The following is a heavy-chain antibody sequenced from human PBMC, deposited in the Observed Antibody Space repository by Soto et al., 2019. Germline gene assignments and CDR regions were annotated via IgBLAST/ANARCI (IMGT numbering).Heavy chain of an antibody. J-gene: IGHJ4*02. V-gene: IGHV3-23*01. CDR3: ARWSYLDY. CDR1: GFIVGSYA. CDR2: ISGSDGKT. Sequence: PXGSLTLSIAASGFIVGSYALSWVRQAPGKGLEWVSTISGSDGKTFYADSVKGRFSISRDTSQSTLYLQMNSLRAGDTDMYYCARWSYLDYWGQGTRVTVSS. D-gene: IGHD3-3*01.